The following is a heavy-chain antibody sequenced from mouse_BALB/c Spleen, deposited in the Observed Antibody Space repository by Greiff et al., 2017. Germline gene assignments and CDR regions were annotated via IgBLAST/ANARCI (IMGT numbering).Heavy chain of an antibody. V-gene: IGHV1S22*01. CDR3: TRGDYGDAMDY. D-gene: IGHD1-2*01. CDR1: GYTFTSYW. Sequence: LQQPGSELVRPGASVKLSCKASGYTFTSYWMRWVKQRPGQGLEWIGNIYPGSGSTNYDEKFKSKATLTVDTSSSTAYMQLSSLTSEDSAVYYCTRGDYGDAMDYWGQGTSVTVSS. J-gene: IGHJ4*01. CDR2: IYPGSGST.